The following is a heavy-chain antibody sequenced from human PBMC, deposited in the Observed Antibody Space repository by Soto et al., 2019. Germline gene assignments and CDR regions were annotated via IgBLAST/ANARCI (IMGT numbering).Heavy chain of an antibody. J-gene: IGHJ6*02. Sequence: ASVKVSRKASGGTFSSYAISWVRQAPGQGLEWMGGIIPIFGTANYAQKFQGRVTITADESTSTAYMELSSLRSEDTAVYYCARDSGGVVVAATVPYYYYGMDVWGQGTTVTVSS. CDR2: IIPIFGTA. CDR1: GGTFSSYA. V-gene: IGHV1-69*13. D-gene: IGHD2-15*01. CDR3: ARDSGGVVVAATVPYYYYGMDV.